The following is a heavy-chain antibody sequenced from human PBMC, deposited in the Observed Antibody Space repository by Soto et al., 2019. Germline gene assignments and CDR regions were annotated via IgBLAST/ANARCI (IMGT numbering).Heavy chain of an antibody. CDR1: GFTLDNYG. CDR3: AKGHGASFGNYEYCGMDL. Sequence: PGRTLRLPCAASGFTLDNYGMSWVRQAPGKGLEWIGAITGAGGSTYNADSVKGRFTISRDNSKKTVYLQVDSLRVEDTAVYYCAKGHGASFGNYEYCGMDLGGQGTTVAVSS. CDR2: ITGAGGST. J-gene: IGHJ6*02. D-gene: IGHD3-3*01. V-gene: IGHV3-23*01.